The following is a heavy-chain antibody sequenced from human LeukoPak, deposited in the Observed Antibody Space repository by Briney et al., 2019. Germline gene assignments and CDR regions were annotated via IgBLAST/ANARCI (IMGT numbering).Heavy chain of an antibody. D-gene: IGHD2-21*02. CDR1: GFTFSSYA. Sequence: GGSLRLSCAASGFTFSSYAMSWVRQAPGKGLEWVSAISGSGGSTYYADSVKGRFTISRDNSKNTLYLQMNSLRAEDTAVYYCAKDIVVVTAGSNAFDIWGQGTMVTVSS. V-gene: IGHV3-23*01. J-gene: IGHJ3*02. CDR2: ISGSGGST. CDR3: AKDIVVVTAGSNAFDI.